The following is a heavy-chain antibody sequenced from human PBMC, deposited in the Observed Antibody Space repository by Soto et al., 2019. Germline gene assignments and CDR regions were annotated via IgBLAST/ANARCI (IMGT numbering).Heavy chain of an antibody. V-gene: IGHV3-15*07. Sequence: EVQLVESGGGLVKPGGSLRLSCAASGFTFSNVWMNWVRQAPGKGLEWVGSIKSKTDGGTTDYAAPVKGRFTISRDDSKTTLYLQMNSLKPEDTAVYYCTPLALKYSSGWYEFSDWGQGTLVTVSS. J-gene: IGHJ4*02. CDR2: IKSKTDGGTT. D-gene: IGHD6-19*01. CDR3: TPLALKYSSGWYEFSD. CDR1: GFTFSNVW.